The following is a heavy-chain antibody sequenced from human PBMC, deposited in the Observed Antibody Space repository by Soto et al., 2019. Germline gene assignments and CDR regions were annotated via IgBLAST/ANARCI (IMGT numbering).Heavy chain of an antibody. CDR3: ARGVSSAAPLYYYYYGMDV. V-gene: IGHV1-69*13. CDR2: IIPIFGTA. J-gene: IGHJ6*02. D-gene: IGHD6-25*01. CDR1: GGTFSSYA. Sequence: SVKVSCKASGGTFSSYAISWVRQAPGQGLEWMGGIIPIFGTANYAQKFQGRVTITADESTSTAYMELSSLRSEDTAVYYCARGVSSAAPLYYYYYGMDVWGQGTTVTVSS.